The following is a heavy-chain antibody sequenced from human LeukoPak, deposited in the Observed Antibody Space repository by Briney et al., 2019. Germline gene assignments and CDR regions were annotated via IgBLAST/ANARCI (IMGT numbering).Heavy chain of an antibody. CDR2: IYYSGST. CDR1: GGSISSSSYY. J-gene: IGHJ6*04. D-gene: IGHD1-7*01. V-gene: IGHV4-39*07. Sequence: PSETLSLTCTVSGGSISSSSYYWGWIRQPPGKGLEWIGSIYYSGSTYYNPSLKSRVTISVDTSKNQFSLKLSSVTAADTAVYYCAAGPGNYFSPSSHLDVWGKGTTVTVSS. CDR3: AAGPGNYFSPSSHLDV.